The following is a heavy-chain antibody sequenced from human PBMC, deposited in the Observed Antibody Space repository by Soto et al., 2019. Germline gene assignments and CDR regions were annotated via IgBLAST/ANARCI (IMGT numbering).Heavy chain of an antibody. Sequence: QVQLVQSGAEVKKPGASVKVSCKASGYTFTGYYMHWVRQAPGQGLEWMGWINPNSGGTNYAQKFQGWVTMTRDTSISTAYMELSRLRSDDTAVYYCARGGKLSNVLRFLEWPHRSDDYYYGMDVWGQGTTVTVSS. D-gene: IGHD3-3*01. V-gene: IGHV1-2*04. CDR3: ARGGKLSNVLRFLEWPHRSDDYYYGMDV. CDR2: INPNSGGT. CDR1: GYTFTGYY. J-gene: IGHJ6*02.